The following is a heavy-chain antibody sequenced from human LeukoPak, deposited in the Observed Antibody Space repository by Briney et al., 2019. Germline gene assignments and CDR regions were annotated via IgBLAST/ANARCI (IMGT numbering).Heavy chain of an antibody. CDR1: GYSFTSYW. CDR2: IYPGDSGT. Sequence: GESLKISCKGSGYSFTSYWIGWVRQMPGKGLEWMGIIYPGDSGTRYSPSFQGQVTISADKSISTAYLQWSSLKASDTAMYYCARLPHYYDSSGYYRGDYWGQGTLVTVSS. V-gene: IGHV5-51*01. J-gene: IGHJ4*02. CDR3: ARLPHYYDSSGYYRGDY. D-gene: IGHD3-22*01.